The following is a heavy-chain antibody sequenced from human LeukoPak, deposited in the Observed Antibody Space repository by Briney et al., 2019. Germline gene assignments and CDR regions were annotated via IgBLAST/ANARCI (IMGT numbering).Heavy chain of an antibody. D-gene: IGHD3-22*01. CDR2: INHSGST. J-gene: IGHJ4*02. V-gene: IGHV4-34*01. Sequence: SETLSLTCAVYGGSFSGYYWSWIRQPPGKGLEWIGEINHSGSTNYNPSLKSRVTISVDTSKNQFSLKLSSVTAADTAVYFCARGPPTDYYDSSGFYFVFDYWGQGTLVTVSS. CDR1: GGSFSGYY. CDR3: ARGPPTDYYDSSGFYFVFDY.